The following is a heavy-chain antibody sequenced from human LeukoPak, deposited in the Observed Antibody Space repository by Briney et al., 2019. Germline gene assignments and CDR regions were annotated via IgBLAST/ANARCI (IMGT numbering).Heavy chain of an antibody. D-gene: IGHD2-15*01. CDR2: IYYSGST. V-gene: IGHV4-59*08. J-gene: IGHJ6*02. Sequence: SETLSLTCTVPGGSISSYYWSWIRQPPGKGLEWIGYIYYSGSTNYNPSLKSRVTLSVDTSKNQFSLKLSSVTAADTAVYYCARGTLGYCSGGSCYPSYYYGMDVWGQGTTVTVSS. CDR3: ARGTLGYCSGGSCYPSYYYGMDV. CDR1: GGSISSYY.